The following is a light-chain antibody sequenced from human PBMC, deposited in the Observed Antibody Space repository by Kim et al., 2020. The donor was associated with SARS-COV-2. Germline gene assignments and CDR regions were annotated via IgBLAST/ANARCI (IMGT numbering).Light chain of an antibody. CDR2: DVR. J-gene: IGLJ1*01. Sequence: SVTISCTGTSRDVGGYNYVSWYQQHPGKAPTLMIYDVRKRPSGVPDRFSGSKSGNTASLTISGLQAEDEADYYCCSYAGSYTFYVFGTGTKVTVL. V-gene: IGLV2-11*01. CDR1: SRDVGGYNY. CDR3: CSYAGSYTFYV.